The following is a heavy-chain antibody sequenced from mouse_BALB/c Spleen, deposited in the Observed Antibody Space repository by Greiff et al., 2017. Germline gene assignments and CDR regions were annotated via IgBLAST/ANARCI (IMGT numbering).Heavy chain of an antibody. D-gene: IGHD1-1*01. CDR2: IDPETGGT. CDR1: GYTFTDYE. CDR3: TRPCYYGSSPHAMDY. V-gene: IGHV1-15*01. J-gene: IGHJ4*01. Sequence: VQLQQSGAELVRPGASVTLSCKASGYTFTDYEMHWVKQTPVHGLEWIGAIDPETGGTAYNQKFKGKATLTADKSSSTAYMELRSLTSEDSAVYYCTRPCYYGSSPHAMDYWGQGTSVTVSS.